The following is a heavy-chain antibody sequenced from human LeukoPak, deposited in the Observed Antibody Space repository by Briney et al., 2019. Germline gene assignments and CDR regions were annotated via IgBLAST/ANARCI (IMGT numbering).Heavy chain of an antibody. V-gene: IGHV4-34*01. CDR1: AGSFSGYY. D-gene: IGHD3-9*01. J-gene: IGHJ4*02. Sequence: KPSETLSLTCAVYAGSFSGYYWSWLPQPPGKGLEGIGEINHSGSTNYNPSLKSLVTISVDTSNNQFSLKLSSVTAADTAVYYCARGKEAPDILTGYPHAPFDYWGQGTLVTVSS. CDR3: ARGKEAPDILTGYPHAPFDY. CDR2: INHSGST.